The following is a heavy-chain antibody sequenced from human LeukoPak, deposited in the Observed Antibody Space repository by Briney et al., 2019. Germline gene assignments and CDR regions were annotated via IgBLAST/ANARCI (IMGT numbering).Heavy chain of an antibody. CDR2: IIPIFGTA. CDR1: GGTFSSYA. V-gene: IGHV1-69*05. D-gene: IGHD1-26*01. J-gene: IGHJ3*02. CDR3: SRSGSYSNAVAFDI. Sequence: SVKVSXKASGGTFSSYAISWVRQAPGQGLEWMGRIIPIFGTANYAQKFQGRVTITTDESTSTAYMELSSLRSEDTAVYYCSRSGSYSNAVAFDIWGQGTMVTVSS.